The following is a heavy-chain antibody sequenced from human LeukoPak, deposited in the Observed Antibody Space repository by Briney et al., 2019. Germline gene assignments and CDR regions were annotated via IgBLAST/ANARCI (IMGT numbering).Heavy chain of an antibody. J-gene: IGHJ5*02. D-gene: IGHD6-13*01. V-gene: IGHV3-33*01. Sequence: GGSLRLSCAASGFTFSSYGMHWVRQAPGKGLEWVAVIWYDGSNKYYADSVKGRFTISRDNSKNTLYLQMNSLRAEDTAVYYCVRAAIAAAGTYWFDPWGQGTLVTASS. CDR2: IWYDGSNK. CDR3: VRAAIAAAGTYWFDP. CDR1: GFTFSSYG.